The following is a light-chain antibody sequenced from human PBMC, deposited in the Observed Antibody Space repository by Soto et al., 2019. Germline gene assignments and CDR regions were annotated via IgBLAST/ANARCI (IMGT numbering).Light chain of an antibody. J-gene: IGKJ4*01. CDR1: QGISSS. CDR3: QEANTFPPT. CDR2: AAS. Sequence: DIQMTQSPSSVSASVGDRVTITCRASQGISSSLGWYQHKPGKAPNLLIYAASTLQSGVPSRFSGSGSGTDFTLTISSLQPEDSAIYFCQEANTFPPTFGGGTKVEI. V-gene: IGKV1-12*01.